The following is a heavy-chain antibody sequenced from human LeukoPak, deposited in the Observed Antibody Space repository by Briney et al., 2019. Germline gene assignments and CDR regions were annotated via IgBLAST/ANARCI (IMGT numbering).Heavy chain of an antibody. J-gene: IGHJ3*02. CDR2: IYSGGGT. V-gene: IGHV3-53*01. CDR1: GFTVSNNF. Sequence: GGSLRLSCAVSGFTVSNNFMSWVRQAPGKGLECVSVIYSGGGTHYPDSVKGRFTISRDHSKNTLFLQMNSLRVEDTAVYYCARVRMCTNGVCSEFDAFDIWGQGTMVTVSS. CDR3: ARVRMCTNGVCSEFDAFDI. D-gene: IGHD2-8*01.